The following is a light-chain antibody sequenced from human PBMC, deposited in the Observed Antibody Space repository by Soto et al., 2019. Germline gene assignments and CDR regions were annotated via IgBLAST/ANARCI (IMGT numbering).Light chain of an antibody. Sequence: DIVMTQSPLSLPVTPGEPASISCGSSQSLLHSNGYNYLDWYLQKPGQSPQLLIYLGSNRASGVPDRFSGSGSGTDFTLKISRVEAEDVGVYCCMQALNYETFGQGTKVDIK. CDR2: LGS. V-gene: IGKV2-28*01. CDR1: QSLLHSNGYNY. J-gene: IGKJ1*01. CDR3: MQALNYET.